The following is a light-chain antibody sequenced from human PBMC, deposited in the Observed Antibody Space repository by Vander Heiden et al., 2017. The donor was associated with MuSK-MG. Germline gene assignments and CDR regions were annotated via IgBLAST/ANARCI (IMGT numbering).Light chain of an antibody. CDR2: NNN. J-gene: IGLJ1*01. Sequence: QSVLPQPPSASGTPGQRVTISCSGRSSNIGSNYVYWYQQLPGTAPKLLIYNNNQRPSGVPDRFSGSKSGTSASLAISGLRSEDEADYYCAAWDDSLSGYVFGTGTKVTVL. CDR1: SSNIGSNY. V-gene: IGLV1-47*02. CDR3: AAWDDSLSGYV.